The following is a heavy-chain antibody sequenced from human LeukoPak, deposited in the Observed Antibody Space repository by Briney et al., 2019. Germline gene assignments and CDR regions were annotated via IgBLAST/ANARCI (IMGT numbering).Heavy chain of an antibody. D-gene: IGHD2-8*01. V-gene: IGHV3-30*02. CDR2: IRYDGSNK. J-gene: IGHJ4*02. CDR3: AKDGVPSRYFGRNYFDY. Sequence: GGSLRLSCAASGFTFRSYAMSWVRQAPGKGLEWVAFIRYDGSNKYYADSVKGRFTISRDNSKNTLYLQMNSLRAEDTAVYYCAKDGVPSRYFGRNYFDYWGQGTLVTVSS. CDR1: GFTFRSYA.